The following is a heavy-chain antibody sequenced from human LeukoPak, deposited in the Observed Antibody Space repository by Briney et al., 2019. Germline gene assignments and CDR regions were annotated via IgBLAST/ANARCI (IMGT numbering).Heavy chain of an antibody. Sequence: GATVKISCKASGYTFTDYYMHWVQQAPGKGLEWMGRVDPEDGETIYAQKFQGRVTMTENTSTDTAYMELSSLRSEDTVVYYCATAPGGSYYGWFDPWGQGTLVTVSS. J-gene: IGHJ5*02. D-gene: IGHD1-26*01. CDR3: ATAPGGSYYGWFDP. V-gene: IGHV1-69-2*01. CDR2: VDPEDGET. CDR1: GYTFTDYY.